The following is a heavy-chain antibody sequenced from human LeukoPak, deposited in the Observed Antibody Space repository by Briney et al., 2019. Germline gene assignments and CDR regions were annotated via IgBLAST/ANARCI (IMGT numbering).Heavy chain of an antibody. V-gene: IGHV4-34*01. Sequence: SETLSLTCAVYGGSFSGYYWSWIRQPPGKGLEWIGEINHSGSTNYNPSLKSRVTISVDTSKNQFSLKLSSVTAADTAVYYCARSLGCVWGSHNWFDPWGQGTLVTVSS. D-gene: IGHD3-16*01. CDR2: INHSGST. CDR1: GGSFSGYY. CDR3: ARSLGCVWGSHNWFDP. J-gene: IGHJ5*02.